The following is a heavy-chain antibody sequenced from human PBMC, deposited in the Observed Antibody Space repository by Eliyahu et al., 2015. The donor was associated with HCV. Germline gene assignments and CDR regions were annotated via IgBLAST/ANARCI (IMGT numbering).Heavy chain of an antibody. Sequence: EVQLVESGXGLVXPGGSLRXSXXAXGFXFSSYSMNWVRQAPGKGLGWVSSISSSSSYIYYADSVKGRFTISRDNAKNSLYLQMNSLRAEDTAVYYCAREPKIAVAGVAYGMDVWGQGTTVTVSS. V-gene: IGHV3-21*01. J-gene: IGHJ6*02. CDR1: GFXFSSYS. D-gene: IGHD6-19*01. CDR3: AREPKIAVAGVAYGMDV. CDR2: ISSSSSYI.